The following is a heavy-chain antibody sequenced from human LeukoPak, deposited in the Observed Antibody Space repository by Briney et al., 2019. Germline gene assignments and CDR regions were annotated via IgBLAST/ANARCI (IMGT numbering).Heavy chain of an antibody. V-gene: IGHV1-46*03. Sequence: ASVKVSCKASGYTFTSYYMHWVRPAPGQGLEWMGIINPSGGSTSYAQKFQGRVTMTRDTSTSTVYMELSSLRSEDTAVYYCARSAGKFHKIDYWGQGTLVTVSS. J-gene: IGHJ4*02. D-gene: IGHD6-13*01. CDR2: INPSGGST. CDR3: ARSAGKFHKIDY. CDR1: GYTFTSYY.